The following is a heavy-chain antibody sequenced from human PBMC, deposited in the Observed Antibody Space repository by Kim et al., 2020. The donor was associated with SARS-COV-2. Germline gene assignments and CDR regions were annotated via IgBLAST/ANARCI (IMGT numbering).Heavy chain of an antibody. Sequence: ASVKVSCKASGYTFTSYAMNWVRQAPGQGLEWMGWINTNTGNPTYAQGFTGRFVFSLDTSVSTAYLQISSLKAEDTAVYYCARRGEYCSSTSCYSDASDYWGQGTLVTVSS. CDR3: ARRGEYCSSTSCYSDASDY. CDR2: INTNTGNP. CDR1: GYTFTSYA. D-gene: IGHD2-2*01. V-gene: IGHV7-4-1*02. J-gene: IGHJ4*02.